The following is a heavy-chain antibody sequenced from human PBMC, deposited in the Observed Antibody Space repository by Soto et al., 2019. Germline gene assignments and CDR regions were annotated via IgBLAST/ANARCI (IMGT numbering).Heavy chain of an antibody. CDR3: ARDAPQDDFWSGYYNLWFDP. CDR1: GGTLSSYT. J-gene: IGHJ5*02. D-gene: IGHD3-3*01. CDR2: IIPILGIA. Sequence: GASVKVSCKASGGTLSSYTISWVRQAPGQGVEWMGRIIPILGIANYAQKFQGRVTIIADKSTSTAYMELSSLRSEDTAVYYCARDAPQDDFWSGYYNLWFDPWGQGTLVTVSS. V-gene: IGHV1-69*04.